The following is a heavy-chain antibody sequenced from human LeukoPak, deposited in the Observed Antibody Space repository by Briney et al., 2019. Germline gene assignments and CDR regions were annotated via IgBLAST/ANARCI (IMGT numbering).Heavy chain of an antibody. CDR2: ISSSSSTI. J-gene: IGHJ4*02. CDR1: GFTFSRHW. CDR3: ARDLAVSDY. V-gene: IGHV3-48*02. Sequence: GGSLRLSCAASGFTFSRHWMHWVRQAPGKGLEWVSYISSSSSTIYYADSVKGRFTISRDNAKNSLYLQMNSLRDEDTAMYYCARDLAVSDYWGQGTLVTVSS.